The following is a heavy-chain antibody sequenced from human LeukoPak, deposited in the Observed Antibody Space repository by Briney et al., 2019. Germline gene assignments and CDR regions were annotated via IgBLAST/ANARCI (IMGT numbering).Heavy chain of an antibody. D-gene: IGHD4-17*01. J-gene: IGHJ4*02. CDR3: TRGARKGDDYGGFFDY. V-gene: IGHV3-48*01. Sequence: GGSLRLSCAASGFTFSSYSMNWVRQAPGKGLEWVSYISSSSSTIYYADSVKGRFTISRDNAKNSLYLQMNSLRAEDTAVYYCTRGARKGDDYGGFFDYWGQGTLVTVSS. CDR1: GFTFSSYS. CDR2: ISSSSSTI.